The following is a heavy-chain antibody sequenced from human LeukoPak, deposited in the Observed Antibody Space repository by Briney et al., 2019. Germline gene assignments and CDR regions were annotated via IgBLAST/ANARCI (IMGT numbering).Heavy chain of an antibody. Sequence: ASMKVSCKASGYTFTNSDINWVRQATGQGLEWMGWMNPNSGNTGYAQKFQGRVTMTKNTSISTAYMELSSLRSEDTAVYYCARDRRDYDSSGYYPWGQGTLVTVSS. CDR2: MNPNSGNT. D-gene: IGHD3-22*01. CDR3: ARDRRDYDSSGYYP. CDR1: GYTFTNSD. J-gene: IGHJ5*02. V-gene: IGHV1-8*01.